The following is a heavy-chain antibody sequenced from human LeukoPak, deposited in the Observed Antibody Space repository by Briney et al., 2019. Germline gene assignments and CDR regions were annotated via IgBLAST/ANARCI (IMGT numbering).Heavy chain of an antibody. V-gene: IGHV3-23*01. Sequence: PGGSLRLSCAASGFTFSTYAMTWVRQAPGKGPEWVSAILSSGAGTYYADSVKGRFTISRDNSKNTLYLQMNSLRADDTAVYYCAKLLGTIYPLWGMDVWGPGTTVTVSS. CDR2: ILSSGAGT. D-gene: IGHD2-21*01. CDR1: GFTFSTYA. J-gene: IGHJ6*02. CDR3: AKLLGTIYPLWGMDV.